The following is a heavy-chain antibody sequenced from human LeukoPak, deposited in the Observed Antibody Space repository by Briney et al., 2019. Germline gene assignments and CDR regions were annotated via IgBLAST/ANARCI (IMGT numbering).Heavy chain of an antibody. Sequence: SGGSLRLSCAASGFTFSSYWMSWVRQAPGKGLEWVANIKQDGSEKYYVDSVKGRFTISRDNAKNSLYLQMNSLRAEDTAVYYCARVPNSGHDYGDYDYWGQGTLVTVSS. D-gene: IGHD4-17*01. CDR1: GFTFSSYW. CDR2: IKQDGSEK. CDR3: ARVPNSGHDYGDYDY. V-gene: IGHV3-7*01. J-gene: IGHJ4*02.